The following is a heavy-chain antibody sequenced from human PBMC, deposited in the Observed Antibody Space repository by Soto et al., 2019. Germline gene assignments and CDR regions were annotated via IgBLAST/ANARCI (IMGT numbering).Heavy chain of an antibody. CDR3: ARGNWGTGIYYFDQ. CDR1: GFTFSDYW. CDR2: IKRDGSDK. J-gene: IGHJ4*02. Sequence: EVQLVESGGDLAQPGGSLRLCCAASGFTFSDYWMTWVRQAPGKGLECVANIKRDGSDKFYVDSVKGRFSISRDNAKNSVYLQMNSLRAEDTAVYYCARGNWGTGIYYFDQWGQGTLVTVSS. V-gene: IGHV3-7*01. D-gene: IGHD7-27*01.